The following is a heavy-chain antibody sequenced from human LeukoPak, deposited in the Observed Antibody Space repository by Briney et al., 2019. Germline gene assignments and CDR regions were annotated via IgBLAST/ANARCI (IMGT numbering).Heavy chain of an antibody. V-gene: IGHV4-61*01. CDR1: GDSVSSSSYY. Sequence: SETLSLTCTVSGDSVSSSSYYLSWIRQPPGKGLDWITYMSPSGTTKYNPSLKSRVTTSVDTSRTQFSLRLSSVTAADAAVYYCARGQDDRSGTFDYWGQGTLVTVSS. CDR3: ARGQDDRSGTFDY. D-gene: IGHD3-22*01. CDR2: MSPSGTT. J-gene: IGHJ4*02.